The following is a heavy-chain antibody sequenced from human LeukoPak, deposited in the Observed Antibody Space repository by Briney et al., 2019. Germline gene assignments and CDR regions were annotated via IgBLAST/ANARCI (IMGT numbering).Heavy chain of an antibody. Sequence: SVKVSCKASGGTFSSYAISWVRQAPGQGLEWMGGIIPIFGTANYAQKFQGRVTITTDESTSTAYMELSRLRSEDTAVYYCAGGNGIVGAMSRGGYDYWGQGTLVTVSS. J-gene: IGHJ4*02. CDR2: IIPIFGTA. D-gene: IGHD1-26*01. V-gene: IGHV1-69*05. CDR1: GGTFSSYA. CDR3: AGGNGIVGAMSRGGYDY.